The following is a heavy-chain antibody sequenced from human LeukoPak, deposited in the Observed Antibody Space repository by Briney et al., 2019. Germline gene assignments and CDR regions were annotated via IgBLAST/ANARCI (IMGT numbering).Heavy chain of an antibody. CDR2: IIPILGIA. Sequence: GASVKVSCKASGGTFSSYAIIWVRQAPGQGLEWMGRIIPILGIANYAQKFQGRVTITADKSTSTAYMELSSLRSEDTAVYYCARWTGDCSSTSCYGGGFDYWGQGTLVTVSS. CDR1: GGTFSSYA. CDR3: ARWTGDCSSTSCYGGGFDY. D-gene: IGHD2-2*01. J-gene: IGHJ4*02. V-gene: IGHV1-69*04.